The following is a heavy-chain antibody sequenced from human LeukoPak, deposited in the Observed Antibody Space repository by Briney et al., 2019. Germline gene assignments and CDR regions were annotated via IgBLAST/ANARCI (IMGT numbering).Heavy chain of an antibody. CDR3: ARDREVGATGYYFDY. V-gene: IGHV4-61*02. J-gene: IGHJ4*02. CDR2: IYTSGST. Sequence: PSETLSLTCTVSGGSISSGSYYWSWVRQPAGKGLEWIGRIYTSGSTTYNSSLKSRVTISLDTSKNHFSLRLSSVTAADTAVYYCARDREVGATGYYFDYWGQGTLVTVSS. D-gene: IGHD1-26*01. CDR1: GGSISSGSYY.